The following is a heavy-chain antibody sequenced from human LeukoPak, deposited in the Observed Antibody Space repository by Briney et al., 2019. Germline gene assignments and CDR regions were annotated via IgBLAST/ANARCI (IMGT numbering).Heavy chain of an antibody. J-gene: IGHJ4*02. V-gene: IGHV3-48*01. CDR1: GFTFSSYA. CDR2: ISSSTI. CDR3: ARGAYYYED. Sequence: GGSLRLSCAASGFTFSSYAMNWVRQAPGKGLEWVSYISSSTIYYADSVKGRFTISRDNAKNSLYLQMNSLRAEDTAVYYCARGAYYYEDWGQGTLVTVSS. D-gene: IGHD3-22*01.